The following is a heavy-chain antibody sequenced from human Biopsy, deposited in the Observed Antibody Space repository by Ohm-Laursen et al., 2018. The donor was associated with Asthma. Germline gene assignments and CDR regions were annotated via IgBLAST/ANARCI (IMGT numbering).Heavy chain of an antibody. D-gene: IGHD3-9*01. Sequence: SSVKVSCNASGYTFIHYAIHWVRQAPGQRLEWMGWINAGNGNTKYSQKFQGRVTITRDTSASTAYMDLRSLRSEDTAMYYCARTYYDFLTGQVNDAFALWGQGTMVTVSS. CDR3: ARTYYDFLTGQVNDAFAL. V-gene: IGHV1-3*01. CDR2: INAGNGNT. J-gene: IGHJ3*01. CDR1: GYTFIHYA.